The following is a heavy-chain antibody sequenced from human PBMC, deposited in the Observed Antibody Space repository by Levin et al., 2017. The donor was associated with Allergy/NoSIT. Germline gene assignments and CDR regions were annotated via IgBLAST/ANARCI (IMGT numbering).Heavy chain of an antibody. J-gene: IGHJ4*02. CDR1: GFTFGDYA. V-gene: IGHV3-49*04. CDR3: TRALEVGSGWYWVADYFDY. D-gene: IGHD6-19*01. CDR2: IRSKAYGGTT. Sequence: GGSLRLSCTASGFTFGDYAMSWVRQAPGKGLEWVGFIRSKAYGGTTEYAASVKGRFTISRDDSKSIAYLQMNSLKIEDTAVYYCTRALEVGSGWYWVADYFDYWGQGTLVTVSS.